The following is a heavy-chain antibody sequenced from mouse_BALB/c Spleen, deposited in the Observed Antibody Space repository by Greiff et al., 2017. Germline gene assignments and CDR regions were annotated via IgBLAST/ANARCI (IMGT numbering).Heavy chain of an antibody. CDR3: ARIYDYG. J-gene: IGHJ4*01. CDR2: IDPANGNT. V-gene: IGHV14-3*02. CDR1: GYTFTDHI. D-gene: IGHD2-4*01. Sequence: EVQLQQSGAELASPGASVTLSCKASGYTFTDHIMNWVKKRPEQGLEWIGRIDPANGNTKYDPKFQGKATITADTSSNTAYLQLSSLTSEDTAVYYCARIYDYGWGQGTSVTVSS.